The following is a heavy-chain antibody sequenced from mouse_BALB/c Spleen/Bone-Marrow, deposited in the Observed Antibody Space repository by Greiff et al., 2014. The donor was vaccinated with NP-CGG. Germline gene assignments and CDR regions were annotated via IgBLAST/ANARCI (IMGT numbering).Heavy chain of an antibody. D-gene: IGHD1-2*01. CDR1: GYTFTDNY. V-gene: IGHV1-18*01. CDR3: AREKYGPAWFAY. J-gene: IGHJ3*01. Sequence: VQLKQSGPELVKPGASVKMSCKASGYTFTDNYMEWVKQSHGKSLEWIGDINPNNGDTFYNQKFKGKATLTVDKSSSTAYMHLNSLTSEDSAVYYCAREKYGPAWFAYWGQGTLVTVSA. CDR2: INPNNGDT.